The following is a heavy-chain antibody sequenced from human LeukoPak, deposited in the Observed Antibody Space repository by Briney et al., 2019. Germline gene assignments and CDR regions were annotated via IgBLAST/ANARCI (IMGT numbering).Heavy chain of an antibody. V-gene: IGHV1-2*02. CDR3: ARGSLTGVDGVVPRAFVI. D-gene: IGHD3-3*01. Sequence: GASVKVSCKSSGYTFTAYFLHWLRQARGQGLEWMGWITPNSGDTNFAQKFQGRVIMTRDTSTTTAYMELNSLTSYDTALYYCARGSLTGVDGVVPRAFVIWGQGTMVTVSS. J-gene: IGHJ3*02. CDR2: ITPNSGDT. CDR1: GYTFTAYF.